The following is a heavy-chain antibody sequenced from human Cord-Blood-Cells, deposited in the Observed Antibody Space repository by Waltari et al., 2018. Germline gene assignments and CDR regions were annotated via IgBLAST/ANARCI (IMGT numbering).Heavy chain of an antibody. CDR1: GGSISSYY. J-gene: IGHJ3*02. CDR2: IYYSGST. CDR3: ARDRPGIAAAGDAFDI. D-gene: IGHD6-13*01. V-gene: IGHV4-59*01. Sequence: QVQLQESGPGLVKPSENLSLTCTVSGGSISSYYWSWIRQTPGKGLEWIGYIYYSGSTNYSPSLKSRVTISVDTSKNQFSLKLSSVTAADTAVYYCARDRPGIAAAGDAFDIWGQGTMVTVSS.